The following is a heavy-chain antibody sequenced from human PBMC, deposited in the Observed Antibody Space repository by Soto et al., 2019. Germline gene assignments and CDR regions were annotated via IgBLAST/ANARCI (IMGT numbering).Heavy chain of an antibody. V-gene: IGHV4-4*02. D-gene: IGHD2-2*01. CDR1: GGSISSSNW. Sequence: SETLSLTCAVSGGSISSSNWWSWVRQPPGKGLEWIGEIYHSGSTNYNPSLKSRVTISVDKSKNQFSLKLSSVTAADTAVYYCARDQGVPYCSSTSCYNYYYGMDVWGQGTTVTVS. CDR2: IYHSGST. J-gene: IGHJ6*02. CDR3: ARDQGVPYCSSTSCYNYYYGMDV.